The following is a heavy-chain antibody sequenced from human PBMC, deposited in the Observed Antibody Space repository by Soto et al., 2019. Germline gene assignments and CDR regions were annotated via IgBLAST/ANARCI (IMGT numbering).Heavy chain of an antibody. J-gene: IGHJ4*02. CDR2: ISGSGGST. Sequence: PGGSLRLSCAASGFTFSSYAMSWVRQAPGKGLEWVSAISGSGGSTYYADSVKGRFTISRDNSKNTLYPQMNSLRAEDTAVYYCARDRRVPAEEGSFDYWGQGTLVTVSS. CDR1: GFTFSSYA. D-gene: IGHD2-2*01. V-gene: IGHV3-23*01. CDR3: ARDRRVPAEEGSFDY.